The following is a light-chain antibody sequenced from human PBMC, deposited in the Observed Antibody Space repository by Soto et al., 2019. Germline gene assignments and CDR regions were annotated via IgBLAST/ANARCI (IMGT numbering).Light chain of an antibody. V-gene: IGKV3D-15*01. J-gene: IGKJ3*01. CDR2: AAS. CDR1: QSVSTY. Sequence: DIVLTQSPATLSLSPGERATLSCRASQSVSTYVAWYQQKPGQAPRLLIYAASTRATGIPDRFSGSGSGTEFTLTISSLQSGDFAVYYCQQYNRWPFTFGPGTKVDIK. CDR3: QQYNRWPFT.